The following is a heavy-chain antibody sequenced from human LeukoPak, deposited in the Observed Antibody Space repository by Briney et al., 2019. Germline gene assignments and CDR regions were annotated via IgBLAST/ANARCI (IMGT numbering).Heavy chain of an antibody. Sequence: PGGSLRLSCAASGFTFSSYAMSWVRQAPGKGLEWVSAISGSGGSTYYADSVKGRFTISRDNSKNTLYLQMNSLRAKDTAVYYCAKAYDSSGYIWLYWGQGTLVTVSS. CDR3: AKAYDSSGYIWLY. CDR1: GFTFSSYA. CDR2: ISGSGGST. D-gene: IGHD3-22*01. V-gene: IGHV3-23*01. J-gene: IGHJ4*02.